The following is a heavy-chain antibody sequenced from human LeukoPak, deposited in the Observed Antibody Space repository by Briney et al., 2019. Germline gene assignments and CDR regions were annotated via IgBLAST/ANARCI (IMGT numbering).Heavy chain of an antibody. CDR2: ISGSGGST. J-gene: IGHJ3*02. D-gene: IGHD6-13*01. Sequence: GGSLRPSCAASGFTFSSYAMSWVRQAPGKGLEWVSAISGSGGSTYYADSVKGRFTISRDNSKNTLYLQMNSLRAEDTAVYYCATNPYSSSRFGAFDIWGQGTMVTVSS. V-gene: IGHV3-23*01. CDR3: ATNPYSSSRFGAFDI. CDR1: GFTFSSYA.